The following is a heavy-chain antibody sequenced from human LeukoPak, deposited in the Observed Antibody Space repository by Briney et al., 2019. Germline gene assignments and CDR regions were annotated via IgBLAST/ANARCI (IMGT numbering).Heavy chain of an antibody. V-gene: IGHV3-74*01. CDR1: GFSFSNYW. CDR2: INTDGTAT. D-gene: IGHD2-15*01. Sequence: GGSLRLSCAASGFSFSNYWMHWVRQAPGKGLVWVSRINTDGTATTYADSVKGRFTISRDNAKNTLYLQMNSLRAEDTAVYYCAKEDIVVVVAAIIDYWGQGTLVTVSS. J-gene: IGHJ4*02. CDR3: AKEDIVVVVAAIIDY.